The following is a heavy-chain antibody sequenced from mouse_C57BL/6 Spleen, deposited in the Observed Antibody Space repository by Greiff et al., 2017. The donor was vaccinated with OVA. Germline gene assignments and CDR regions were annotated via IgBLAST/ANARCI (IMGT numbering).Heavy chain of an antibody. Sequence: DVQLVESEGGLVQPGSSMKLSCTASGFTFSDYYMAWVRQVPEKGLEWVANINYDGSSTYYLDSLKSRFIISRDNAKNILYLQMSSLKSEDTATYYCARDLYDAMDYWGQGTSVTVSS. CDR2: INYDGSST. J-gene: IGHJ4*01. V-gene: IGHV5-16*01. CDR3: ARDLYDAMDY. D-gene: IGHD2-12*01. CDR1: GFTFSDYY.